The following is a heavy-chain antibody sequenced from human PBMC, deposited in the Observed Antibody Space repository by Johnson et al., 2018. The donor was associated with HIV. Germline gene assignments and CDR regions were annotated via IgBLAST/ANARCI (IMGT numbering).Heavy chain of an antibody. Sequence: QVQLVESVGGVVQPGRSLRLSCAPSRSPFTSSAMHWIRHPPVACLELLAVIIGIGRTTYSAATVNGRFTISRDNSKNTLYLQMNSLRAEDTAVYYCAKVRRAYYEDAFDIWGQGTMVTVSS. CDR3: AKVRRAYYEDAFDI. V-gene: IGHV3-30*04. J-gene: IGHJ3*02. CDR1: RSPFTSSA. CDR2: IIGIGRTT. D-gene: IGHD3-22*01.